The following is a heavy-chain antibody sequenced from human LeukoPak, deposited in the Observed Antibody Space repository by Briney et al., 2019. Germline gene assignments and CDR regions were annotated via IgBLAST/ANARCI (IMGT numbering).Heavy chain of an antibody. J-gene: IGHJ4*02. CDR2: IYSGGST. D-gene: IGHD3-22*01. V-gene: IGHV3-66*02. CDR3: ARRESGYYFYY. Sequence: GGSLRLSCAASGFTVSSNYMSWVRQAPGKGVEGVSVIYSGGSTYYADSVKGRFTLSRDNSTTALYLQMNSLRAEDTAVYYCARRESGYYFYYWGQGTLVTVSS. CDR1: GFTVSSNY.